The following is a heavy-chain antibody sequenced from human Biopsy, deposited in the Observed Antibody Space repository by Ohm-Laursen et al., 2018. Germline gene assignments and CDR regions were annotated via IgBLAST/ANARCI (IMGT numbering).Heavy chain of an antibody. D-gene: IGHD3-10*01. CDR1: GGYISHYY. CDR3: ARAPPLIRGVVESWFDP. CDR2: IYITGET. Sequence: GTLSLTCTVSGGYISHYYWTWIRQPAGQGLEWIGRIYITGETDYNPSLKSRVTMSVDSSNKQFSLKLKSVTAADTAIYYCARAPPLIRGVVESWFDPWGQGILVTVSS. V-gene: IGHV4-4*07. J-gene: IGHJ5*02.